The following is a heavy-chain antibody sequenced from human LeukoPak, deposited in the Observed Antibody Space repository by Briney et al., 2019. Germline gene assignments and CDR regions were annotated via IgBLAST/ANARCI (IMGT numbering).Heavy chain of an antibody. CDR3: ARVMGDLASLYHMDV. CDR1: GGSISGPY. J-gene: IGHJ6*03. V-gene: IGHV4-59*11. Sequence: SETLSLTCTVSGGSISGPYWSWVRQPPGKGLEWIGDVYYSGSTHQNPSLKSRVTISADTSKNQFSLKLRSVTAADTAVYYCARVMGDLASLYHMDVWGKGTTVNVSS. D-gene: IGHD3-16*01. CDR2: VYYSGST.